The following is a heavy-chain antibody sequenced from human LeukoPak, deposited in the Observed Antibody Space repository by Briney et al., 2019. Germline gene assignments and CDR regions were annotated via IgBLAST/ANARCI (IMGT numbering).Heavy chain of an antibody. J-gene: IGHJ4*02. CDR1: GFTFSSYA. CDR3: ASREWLVSGIDY. V-gene: IGHV3-30*04. D-gene: IGHD6-19*01. Sequence: GGSLRLSCAASGFTFSSYAMHWVRQAPVKGLVWVAVISYDGSNKYYADSVKGRFTISRDNSKNTLYLQMDSLRAEDTAVYYCASREWLVSGIDYWGQGTLVTVSS. CDR2: ISYDGSNK.